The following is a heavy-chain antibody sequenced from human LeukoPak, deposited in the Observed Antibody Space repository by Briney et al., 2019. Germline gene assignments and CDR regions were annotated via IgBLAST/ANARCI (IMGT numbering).Heavy chain of an antibody. Sequence: GASVKASCKASGYTFTSYYMHWVRQAPGQGLEWMGIINPSGGSTSYAQKFQGRVTMTRDTSTSTVYMELSSLRSEDTAVYYCARVSREAARADYFDYWGQGTLVTVSS. J-gene: IGHJ4*02. CDR2: INPSGGST. CDR1: GYTFTSYY. CDR3: ARVSREAARADYFDY. V-gene: IGHV1-46*01. D-gene: IGHD6-13*01.